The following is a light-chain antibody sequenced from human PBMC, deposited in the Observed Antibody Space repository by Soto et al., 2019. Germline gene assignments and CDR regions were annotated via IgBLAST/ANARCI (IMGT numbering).Light chain of an antibody. CDR2: EVT. CDR3: SSYAGTNDYVV. CDR1: GNDVGGYKY. V-gene: IGLV2-8*01. Sequence: QSALTQPPSASGSPGQSVTISCTGTGNDVGGYKYVSWYQQHPGKAPKLMIYEVTQRPSGIPDRFSGSKSGNTAYLTVSGLQADDEADYFCSSYAGTNDYVVFGGGTKLTVL. J-gene: IGLJ2*01.